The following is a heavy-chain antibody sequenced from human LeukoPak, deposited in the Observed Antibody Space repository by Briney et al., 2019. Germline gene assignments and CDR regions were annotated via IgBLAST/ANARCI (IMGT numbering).Heavy chain of an antibody. CDR2: VSSSSSFI. CDR1: GFTFSYSA. D-gene: IGHD2-15*01. J-gene: IGHJ2*01. Sequence: GGSLRLSCEAFGFTFSYSAMNWVRRAPGKGLEWVSYVSSSSSFIYYADSVKGRFTISRDNAKNSLYLQMNSLRAEDTAVYYCARDYFSRAALLGYFDLWGRGTLVTVSS. V-gene: IGHV3-21*01. CDR3: ARDYFSRAALLGYFDL.